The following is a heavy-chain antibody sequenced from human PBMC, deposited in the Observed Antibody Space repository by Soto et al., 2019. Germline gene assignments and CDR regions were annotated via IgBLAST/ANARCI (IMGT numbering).Heavy chain of an antibody. J-gene: IGHJ5*02. CDR2: ISSSSSYI. D-gene: IGHD6-13*01. CDR3: ARDMQPDESGSWYRPPHWFDP. CDR1: GFTFSSYS. V-gene: IGHV3-21*01. Sequence: EVQLVESGGGLVKPGGSLRLSCAASGFTFSSYSMNWVRQAPGKGLEWVSSISSSSSYIYYADSVKGRFTISKDNAKNSRYLQTNSLRAEDTAVYYWARDMQPDESGSWYRPPHWFDPLGQGTLVTVSS.